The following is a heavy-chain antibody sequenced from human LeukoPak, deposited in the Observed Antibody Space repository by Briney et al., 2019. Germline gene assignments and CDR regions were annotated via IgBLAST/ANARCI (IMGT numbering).Heavy chain of an antibody. CDR2: ISGSGGST. CDR1: GFTFSSYA. Sequence: GGSLRLSCAASGFTFSSYAMSWVRQAPGKGLEWVSAISGSGGSTYYADSVKGRFTISRDNSKNTLYLQMNSLRAEDTAVYYCAKTPYYYDSSGSDYWGQGTLSPSPQ. V-gene: IGHV3-23*01. D-gene: IGHD3-22*01. J-gene: IGHJ4*02. CDR3: AKTPYYYDSSGSDY.